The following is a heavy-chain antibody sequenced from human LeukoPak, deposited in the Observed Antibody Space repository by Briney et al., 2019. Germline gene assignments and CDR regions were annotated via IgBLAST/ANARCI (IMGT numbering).Heavy chain of an antibody. Sequence: GGSLRLSRTASGFTFGVYVMSWVRQAPGKGLEWVGFIRSKSYGGTTEYAASVKGRFNLSRDDSKSIAYLQMNSLKTEDTAVYYCTSEYFDHWGQGTLVTVSS. CDR3: TSEYFDH. CDR2: IRSKSYGGTT. CDR1: GFTFGVYV. J-gene: IGHJ4*02. V-gene: IGHV3-49*04.